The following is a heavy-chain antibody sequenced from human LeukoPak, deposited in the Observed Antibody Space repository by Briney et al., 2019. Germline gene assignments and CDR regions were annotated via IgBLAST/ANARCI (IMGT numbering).Heavy chain of an antibody. V-gene: IGHV3-23*01. J-gene: IGHJ3*02. CDR3: AKGSGFAFDI. CDR1: GFTFSNYA. CDR2: ISGSGGST. Sequence: GGSLRLSCAASGFTFSNYAMTWVRQAPGKGLEWVSAISGSGGSTYYADSVKGRFTISRDNYKNTLYLQMNSLRAEDTAVYYCAKGSGFAFDIWGQGTMVTVSS.